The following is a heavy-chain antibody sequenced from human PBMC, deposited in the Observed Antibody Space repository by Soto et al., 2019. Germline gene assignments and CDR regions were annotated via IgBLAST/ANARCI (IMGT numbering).Heavy chain of an antibody. CDR3: ARLGSTEVVVHSYYFDY. D-gene: IGHD3-22*01. Sequence: QLQLQESGPGLVKPSETLSLTCTVSGGSISSSSYYWGWIRQPPGKGLEWIGSIYYSGSTYYNPSLKSRVTISVDTSKNQFSLKLSSVTAADTAVYYCARLGSTEVVVHSYYFDYWGQGTLVTVSS. CDR2: IYYSGST. CDR1: GGSISSSSYY. J-gene: IGHJ4*02. V-gene: IGHV4-39*01.